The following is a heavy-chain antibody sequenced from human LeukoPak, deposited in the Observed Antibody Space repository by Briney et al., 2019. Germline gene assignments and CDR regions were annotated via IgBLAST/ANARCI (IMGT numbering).Heavy chain of an antibody. CDR2: INPNSGGT. V-gene: IGHV1-2*02. D-gene: IGHD4-17*01. J-gene: IGHJ6*03. Sequence: GASVKVSCKASGYTFTGYYMHWVRQAPGQGLEWMGWINPNSGGTNYAQKLQGRVTMTTDTSTSTAYMELRSLRSDDTAVYYCARVYGDLLQYYYYYMDVWGKGTTVTVSS. CDR3: ARVYGDLLQYYYYYMDV. CDR1: GYTFTGYY.